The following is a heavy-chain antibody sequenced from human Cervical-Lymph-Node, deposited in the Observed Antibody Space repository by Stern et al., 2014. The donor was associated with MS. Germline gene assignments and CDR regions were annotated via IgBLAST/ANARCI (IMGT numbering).Heavy chain of an antibody. CDR3: ARRAGANWNDGDYYGLDV. CDR1: GFTFSSYT. CDR2: IRGRSDYK. Sequence: EVQLVESGGGLVKPGGSLTLSCAASGFTFSSYTITWVRQAPGTGLEWVSSIRGRSDYKDYEDAAGGRFSISRDNAKNALYLQMSRLRVEDTAVDFCARRAGANWNDGDYYGLDVWGQGTTITVSS. J-gene: IGHJ6*02. D-gene: IGHD1-1*01. V-gene: IGHV3-21*01.